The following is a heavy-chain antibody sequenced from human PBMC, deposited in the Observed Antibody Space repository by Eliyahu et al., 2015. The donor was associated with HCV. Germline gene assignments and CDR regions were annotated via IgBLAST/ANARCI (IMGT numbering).Heavy chain of an antibody. D-gene: IGHD3-3*01. Sequence: EVQLVEPGGGLVKPGGSLRLSCAASGFTFSSYSMNWVRQAPGKGLEWVSSISSSSSYIYYADSVKGRFTISRDNAKNSLYLQMNSLRAEDTAVYYCARDFYGYDFRGTLTQKLNYYYGMDVWGQGTTVTVSS. CDR2: ISSSSSYI. CDR3: ARDFYGYDFRGTLTQKLNYYYGMDV. CDR1: GFTFSSYS. J-gene: IGHJ6*02. V-gene: IGHV3-21*01.